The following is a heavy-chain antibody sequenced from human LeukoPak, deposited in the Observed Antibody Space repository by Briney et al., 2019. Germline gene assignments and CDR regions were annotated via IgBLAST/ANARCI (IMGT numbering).Heavy chain of an antibody. D-gene: IGHD4-23*01. CDR2: IIPIFGTA. CDR3: AGGGSTVVTAWSTYFDY. CDR1: GGTFSSYA. Sequence: GAPVKVSCKASGGTFSSYAISWVRQAPGQGLEWMGGIIPIFGTANYAQKFQGRVTITADESTSTAYMELSSLRSEDTAVYYCAGGGSTVVTAWSTYFDYRGQGTLVTVSS. V-gene: IGHV1-69*13. J-gene: IGHJ4*02.